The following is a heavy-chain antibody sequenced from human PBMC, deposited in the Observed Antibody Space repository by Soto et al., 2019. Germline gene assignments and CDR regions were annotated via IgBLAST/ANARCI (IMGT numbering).Heavy chain of an antibody. CDR2: IIPIFDTP. CDR1: GGTFNMYA. J-gene: IGHJ4*02. CDR3: ARSIGSGGVIGGFDY. D-gene: IGHD3-16*02. V-gene: IGHV1-69*01. Sequence: QVQLVQSGAEVRKPGSAVRVSCKPSGGTFNMYAMNWVRQAPGQGLEWMAGIIPIFDTPRYSQQFQGRVTITVDESTSTAYMELSSLRSEDTAIYYCARSIGSGGVIGGFDYWGQGTLVTVAS.